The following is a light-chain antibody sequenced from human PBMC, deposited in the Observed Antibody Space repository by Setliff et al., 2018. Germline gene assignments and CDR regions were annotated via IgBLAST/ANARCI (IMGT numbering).Light chain of an antibody. CDR1: SSDVGNYKV. Sequence: QSALTQPASVSGSPGQSITISCTGTSSDVGNYKVVSWYQQHANKAPKLMIYEVTKRPSGVSDRFSGSKSGNTASLTISGLQAEDEADYYCLSYTSETTHALFAGGTK. J-gene: IGLJ2*01. CDR3: LSYTSETTHAL. V-gene: IGLV2-14*02. CDR2: EVT.